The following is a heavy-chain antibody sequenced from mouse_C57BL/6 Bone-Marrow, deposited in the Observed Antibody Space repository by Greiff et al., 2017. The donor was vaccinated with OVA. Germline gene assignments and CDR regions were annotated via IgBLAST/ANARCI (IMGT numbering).Heavy chain of an antibody. CDR3: TRRHYYGSSYEAWFAY. J-gene: IGHJ3*01. CDR2: IYPGNSDT. CDR1: GYTFTSYW. V-gene: IGHV1-5*01. D-gene: IGHD1-1*01. Sequence: VHVKQSGTVLARPGASVKMSCKTSGYTFTSYWMHWVKQRPGQGLEWIGAIYPGNSDTSHNQKFKGKAKLTAVTSASTAYMELSSLTNEDSAVYYCTRRHYYGSSYEAWFAYWGQGTLVTVSA.